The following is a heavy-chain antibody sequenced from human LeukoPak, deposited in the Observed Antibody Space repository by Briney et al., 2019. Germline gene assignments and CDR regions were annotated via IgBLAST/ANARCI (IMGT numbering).Heavy chain of an antibody. J-gene: IGHJ5*02. CDR3: ARMAEWNNWFDP. CDR1: GFTFGSYW. CDR2: INSDGSST. D-gene: IGHD3-3*01. Sequence: GGSLRLSCAASGFTFGSYWMHWVRQAPGKGLVWVSRINSDGSSTSYADSVKGRFTISRDNAKNTLYLQMNSLRAEDTAVYYCARMAEWNNWFDPWGQGTLVTVSS. V-gene: IGHV3-74*01.